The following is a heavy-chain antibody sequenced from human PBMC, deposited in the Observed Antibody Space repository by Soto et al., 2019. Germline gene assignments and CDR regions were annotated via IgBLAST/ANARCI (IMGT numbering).Heavy chain of an antibody. CDR1: GFTFSSYS. CDR3: AKDQVATTRDNSYYFDY. D-gene: IGHD5-12*01. Sequence: GGSLSLSCAASGFTFSSYSMSWVRQAPGKGLEWVSAISGSGGSTYYADSVKGRFTISRDNSKNTLYLQMNSLRAEDTAVYYCAKDQVATTRDNSYYFDYWGQGTLVTVSS. CDR2: ISGSGGST. V-gene: IGHV3-23*01. J-gene: IGHJ4*02.